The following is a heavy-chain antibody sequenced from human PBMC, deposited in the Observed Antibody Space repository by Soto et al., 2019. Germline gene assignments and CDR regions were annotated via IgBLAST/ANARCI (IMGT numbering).Heavy chain of an antibody. Sequence: SVKVSCKASGFTFTSSAVQWVRQARGQRLEWIGWIVVGSGNTNYAQKFQERVTITRDMSTSTAYMELSSLRSEDTAVYYCAAAGPEGYSSGWYAPDYWGQGTLVTVSS. D-gene: IGHD6-19*01. CDR1: GFTFTSSA. J-gene: IGHJ4*02. CDR2: IVVGSGNT. CDR3: AAAGPEGYSSGWYAPDY. V-gene: IGHV1-58*01.